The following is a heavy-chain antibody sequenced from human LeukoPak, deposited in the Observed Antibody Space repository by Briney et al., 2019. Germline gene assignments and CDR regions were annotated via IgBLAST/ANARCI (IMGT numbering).Heavy chain of an antibody. D-gene: IGHD3-10*01. CDR1: GYTFTGYY. V-gene: IGHV1-2*02. J-gene: IGHJ3*02. Sequence: ASAKVSCKASGYTFTGYYMHWVRQAPGQGLEWMGWINPNSGGTNYAQKFQGRVTMTRDTSISTAYMELSRLRSDDTAVYYCARDYYGSGSSAFDIWGQGTMVTVSS. CDR2: INPNSGGT. CDR3: ARDYYGSGSSAFDI.